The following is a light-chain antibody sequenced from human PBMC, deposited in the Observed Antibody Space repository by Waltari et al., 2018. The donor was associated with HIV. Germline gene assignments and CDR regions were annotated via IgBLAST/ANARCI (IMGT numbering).Light chain of an antibody. V-gene: IGLV1-44*01. J-gene: IGLJ1*01. CDR1: SSNIGSNT. Sequence: QSVLTQPPSASGTPGQRVTISCSGSSSNIGSNTVAWYQPLPRAAPKLLIYNNNQRPSGVPDRFSGSKSGTSASLAISGLQSEDEADYYCATWDDSLNGYVFGTGTKVTVL. CDR3: ATWDDSLNGYV. CDR2: NNN.